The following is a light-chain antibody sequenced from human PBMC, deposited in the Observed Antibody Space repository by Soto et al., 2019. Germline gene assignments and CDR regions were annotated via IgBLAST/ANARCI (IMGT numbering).Light chain of an antibody. CDR3: QQYNNWPWT. V-gene: IGKV3-15*01. CDR2: SPS. J-gene: IGKJ1*01. Sequence: EIVMTQSPATLSVSPGGRATLSCRASQSISDSLAWYQQKPGQAPRLLIYSPSRGDAGFPARFIGRRSAADFTLTISSPQSEDFAVYYCQQYNNWPWTFGQRTKVEIK. CDR1: QSISDS.